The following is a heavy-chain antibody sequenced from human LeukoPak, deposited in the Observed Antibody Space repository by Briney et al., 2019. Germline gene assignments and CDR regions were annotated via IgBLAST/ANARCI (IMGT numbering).Heavy chain of an antibody. Sequence: ASVKVSCKASGYTFTGYYMHWVRQAPGQGLEWMGWINPNSGGTNYAQKFQGRVTMTRDTSISTAYMELSRLRSDDTAVYYCATPLRFLEWLTGDAFDIWGQGTMVTVSS. V-gene: IGHV1-2*02. D-gene: IGHD3-3*01. CDR3: ATPLRFLEWLTGDAFDI. CDR1: GYTFTGYY. CDR2: INPNSGGT. J-gene: IGHJ3*02.